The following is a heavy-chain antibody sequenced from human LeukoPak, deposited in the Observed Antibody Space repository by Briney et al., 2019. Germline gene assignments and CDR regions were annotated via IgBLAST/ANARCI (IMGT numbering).Heavy chain of an antibody. CDR2: IKQDGSEK. CDR1: GFTFSSYW. V-gene: IGHV3-7*04. D-gene: IGHD4/OR15-4a*01. J-gene: IGHJ4*02. Sequence: GGSLRLSCAVSGFTFSSYWMSWVRQAPGKGLEWVANIKQDGSEKYYVDSVKGRFTISRDNAKNSLYLQMNSLRADDTAVFYRARGLTVDFWGQGTLVTVSS. CDR3: ARGLTVDF.